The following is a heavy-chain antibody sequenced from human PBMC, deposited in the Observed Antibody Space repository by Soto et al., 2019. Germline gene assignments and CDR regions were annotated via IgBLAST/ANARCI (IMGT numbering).Heavy chain of an antibody. CDR1: GFTFSSYS. D-gene: IGHD2-21*02. CDR3: ASGGNSVFDY. V-gene: IGHV3-21*01. Sequence: GGSLRLSCAASGFTFSSYSMNWVRQAPGKGLEWVSPISSSSSYIYYADSVKGRFTISRDNAKNSLYLQMNSLRAEDTAVYYCASGGNSVFDYWGQGTLVTVSS. CDR2: ISSSSSYI. J-gene: IGHJ4*02.